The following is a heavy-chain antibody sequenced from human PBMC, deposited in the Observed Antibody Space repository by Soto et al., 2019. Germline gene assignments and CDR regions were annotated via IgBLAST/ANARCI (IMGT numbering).Heavy chain of an antibody. J-gene: IGHJ4*02. D-gene: IGHD3-10*01. CDR3: ARGLIRGSGSYYPSFDY. CDR2: INHSGST. Sequence: SETLSLTCAVYGGSFSGYYWSWIRQPPGKGLEWIGEINHSGSTNYNPSLKSRVTISVDTSKNQFSLKLSSVTAADTAVYYCARGLIRGSGSYYPSFDYWGQGTLVTVSS. V-gene: IGHV4-34*01. CDR1: GGSFSGYY.